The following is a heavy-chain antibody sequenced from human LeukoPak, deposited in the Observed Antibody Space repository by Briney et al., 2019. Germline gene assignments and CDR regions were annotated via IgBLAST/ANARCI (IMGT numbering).Heavy chain of an antibody. CDR2: IYYSGST. V-gene: IGHV4-31*03. CDR3: ARPGGGAQEEYAFDI. J-gene: IGHJ3*02. CDR1: GGSISSGGYY. D-gene: IGHD3-16*01. Sequence: PSETLSLTCTVSGGSISSGGYYWSWIRQHPGKGLEWIGYIYYSGSTYYNPSLKSRVTISVDTSKNQFSLKLSSVTAADTAVYYCARPGGGAQEEYAFDIWGQGTMVTVSS.